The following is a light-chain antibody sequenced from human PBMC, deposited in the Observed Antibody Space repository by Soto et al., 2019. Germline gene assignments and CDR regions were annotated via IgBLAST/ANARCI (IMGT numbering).Light chain of an antibody. CDR2: AAA. V-gene: IGKV1-27*01. J-gene: IGKJ4*01. Sequence: DIQMTQSPSSLSASVGDRVTITCRASQDISSYLAGYQQKPGKVPMLLIYAAATLQSGVPSRFSGSGSGTDVTLTISSLQPEDVATYYCQKYNSAPSLTFGGGTKVEIK. CDR1: QDISSY. CDR3: QKYNSAPSLT.